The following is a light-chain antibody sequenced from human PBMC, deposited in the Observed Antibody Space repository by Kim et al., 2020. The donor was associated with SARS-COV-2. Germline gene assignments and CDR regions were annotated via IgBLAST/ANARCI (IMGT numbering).Light chain of an antibody. J-gene: IGLJ3*02. Sequence: PGQRVTISCSESNSNIGSNYVYWYQQLPGTAPKLLIYRNNQRPSGVPDRFSGSKSGTSASLAISGLRSEDEADYYCAAWDDSLKGVFGGGTQLTVL. CDR1: NSNIGSNY. V-gene: IGLV1-47*01. CDR3: AAWDDSLKGV. CDR2: RNN.